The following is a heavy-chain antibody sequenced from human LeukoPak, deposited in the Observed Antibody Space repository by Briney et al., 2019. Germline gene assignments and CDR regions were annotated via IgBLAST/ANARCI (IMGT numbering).Heavy chain of an antibody. D-gene: IGHD5-24*01. V-gene: IGHV3-74*01. CDR1: GFTFSSYW. J-gene: IGHJ4*02. Sequence: GGSLRLSCAASGFTFSSYWMSWVRQAPGKGLVWVSRINSDGSSTSYADSVKGRFTISRDNAKNTLYLQMDSLRAEDTAVYYCARDGGMATIPDYWGQGTLVTVSS. CDR3: ARDGGMATIPDY. CDR2: INSDGSST.